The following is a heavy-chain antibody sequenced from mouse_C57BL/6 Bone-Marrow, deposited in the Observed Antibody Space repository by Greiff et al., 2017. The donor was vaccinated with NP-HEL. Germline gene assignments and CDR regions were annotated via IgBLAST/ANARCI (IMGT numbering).Heavy chain of an antibody. CDR3: ARPHLLRSYYYAMDY. J-gene: IGHJ4*01. Sequence: EVQLVESGGDLVKPGGSLKLSCAAPGFTFSSYGMSWVRQTPDKRLEWVATISSGGSYTYYPDSVKGRFTISRDNAKNTLYLQMSSLKSEDTAMYYCARPHLLRSYYYAMDYWGQGTSVTVSS. V-gene: IGHV5-6*01. CDR1: GFTFSSYG. D-gene: IGHD1-1*01. CDR2: ISSGGSYT.